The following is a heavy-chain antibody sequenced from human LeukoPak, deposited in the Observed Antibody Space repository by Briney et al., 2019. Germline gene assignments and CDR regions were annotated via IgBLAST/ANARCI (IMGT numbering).Heavy chain of an antibody. CDR1: GGSFSGYY. J-gene: IGHJ4*02. V-gene: IGHV4-34*01. Sequence: SETLSLTCAVYGGSFSGYYWSWIRQPPGKGLEWIGEINHSGSTNYNPSLKSRVTISVDTTKNQFSLKLSSVTAADTAVYYCVRGGPRVLLWFGEFQFDYWGQGTLVTVSS. CDR2: INHSGST. D-gene: IGHD3-10*01. CDR3: VRGGPRVLLWFGEFQFDY.